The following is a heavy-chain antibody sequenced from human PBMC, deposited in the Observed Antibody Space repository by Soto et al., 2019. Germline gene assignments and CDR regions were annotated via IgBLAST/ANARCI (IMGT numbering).Heavy chain of an antibody. CDR2: ISGRVNST. Sequence: EVQLLESGGGLVQPGGSLRLSCEASGFAFGTYVMSWVRQAPGKGLEWVSAISGRVNSTYYADSVKGRFTISRDNAKNTLYLQMTSLRAEDTAVYYGAKDIRSSGGRSPFDLWGQGTLVTVSS. J-gene: IGHJ4*02. D-gene: IGHD2-15*01. V-gene: IGHV3-23*01. CDR3: AKDIRSSGGRSPFDL. CDR1: GFAFGTYV.